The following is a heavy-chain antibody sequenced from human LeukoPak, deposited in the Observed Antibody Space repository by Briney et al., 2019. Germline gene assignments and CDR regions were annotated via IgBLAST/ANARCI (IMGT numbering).Heavy chain of an antibody. V-gene: IGHV1-3*01. D-gene: IGHD6-19*01. J-gene: IGHJ4*02. CDR1: GYTFTSYA. CDR3: ARAYSSGWGGLDY. CDR2: INAGNGNT. Sequence: ASVKVSCKASGYTFTSYAMHWVRQAPGQRLEWMGWINAGNGNTKYSQKFQGRVTITRDTSASTAYMELSSLRSEDTAVYYCARAYSSGWGGLDYWGQGTLVTVSS.